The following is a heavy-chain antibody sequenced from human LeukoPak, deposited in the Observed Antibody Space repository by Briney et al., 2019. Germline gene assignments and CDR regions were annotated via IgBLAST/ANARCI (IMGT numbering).Heavy chain of an antibody. V-gene: IGHV4-59*01. CDR3: AGGTTMISP. CDR2: MYYSGTS. D-gene: IGHD3-22*01. J-gene: IGHJ5*02. CDR1: GGSISSYY. Sequence: SESLSLTCTVSGGSISSYYWNWIRQPPGKGLEWIGYMYYSGTSNHNPSFKSRVTISIDAPTKQISLKLSSVTAADTAVYYCAGGTTMISPWGQGTLVTVSS.